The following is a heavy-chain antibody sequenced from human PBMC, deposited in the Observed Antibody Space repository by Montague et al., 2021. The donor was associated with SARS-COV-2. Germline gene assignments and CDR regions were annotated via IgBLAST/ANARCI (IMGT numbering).Heavy chain of an antibody. CDR1: GGSVSSNTAA. V-gene: IGHV6-1*01. J-gene: IGHJ4*02. Sequence: CAISGGSVSSNTAAWNWIRQSPSRGLEWLGRTYYRSKWYYDYAVSVKSRMTISPDTSKNQFSLKLSSVTAADTAVYYCARDIAVAGLFDYWGQGTLVTVSS. CDR2: TYYRSKWYY. CDR3: ARDIAVAGLFDY. D-gene: IGHD6-19*01.